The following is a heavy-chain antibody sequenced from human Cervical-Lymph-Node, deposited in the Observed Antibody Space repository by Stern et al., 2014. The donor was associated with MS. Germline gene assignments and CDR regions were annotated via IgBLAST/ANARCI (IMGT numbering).Heavy chain of an antibody. V-gene: IGHV4-31*01. CDR1: GGSISSGGYY. CDR3: ARGQGDYGYFQH. D-gene: IGHD4-17*01. J-gene: IGHJ1*01. Sequence: VQLVESGPGLVKPSQTLSLTCTVSGGSISSGGYYWSWIRQPPGKGLEXIGYIYYSGSTYYNPSLKSLVTISVDTSKNQFSLKLSSVTAADTAVYYCARGQGDYGYFQHWGQGTLVTVSS. CDR2: IYYSGST.